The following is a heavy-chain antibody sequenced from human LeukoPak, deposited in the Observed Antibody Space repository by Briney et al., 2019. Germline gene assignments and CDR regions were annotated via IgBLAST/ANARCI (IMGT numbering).Heavy chain of an antibody. D-gene: IGHD3-16*01. V-gene: IGHV3-9*01. CDR2: ISWNSGSI. Sequence: GGSLRLSCAASGFTFDDYAIHWVRQAPGKGLEWVSGISWNSGSIGYADSVKGRFTISRDNAKNSLYLQMNSLKTEDTAVYYCIRGRLRCDYWGQGTLVTVSS. CDR1: GFTFDDYA. J-gene: IGHJ4*02. CDR3: IRGRLRCDY.